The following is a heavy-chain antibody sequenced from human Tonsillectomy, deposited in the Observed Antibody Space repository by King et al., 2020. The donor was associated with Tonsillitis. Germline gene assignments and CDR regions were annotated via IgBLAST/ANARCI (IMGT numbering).Heavy chain of an antibody. J-gene: IGHJ3*02. Sequence: EVQLVESGGGLVQPGGSLRLSCAASGFTVSSNYMSWVRQAPGKGLEWGSVIYSGGSTYYADSVKGRFTISRDNSKNTLYLQMNSLRAEDTAVYYCARGMTTVTTWNAFDIWGQGTMVTVSS. D-gene: IGHD4-17*01. CDR1: GFTVSSNY. V-gene: IGHV3-66*01. CDR2: IYSGGST. CDR3: ARGMTTVTTWNAFDI.